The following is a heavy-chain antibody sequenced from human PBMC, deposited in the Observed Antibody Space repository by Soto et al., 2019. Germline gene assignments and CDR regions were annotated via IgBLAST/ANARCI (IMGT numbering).Heavy chain of an antibody. CDR1: GFTFSDAW. V-gene: IGHV3-15*01. CDR2: IKSKSDGGTT. Sequence: GGSLRLSCAASGFTFSDAWMSWVRQAPGKGLDWVGRIKSKSDGGTTEYAAPVRGRFTISRDDSKTTLYLQMNSLKTEDTAVYYCTTDLWRIAVVVGSTGYFNPWGQGTPVTVSS. D-gene: IGHD2-15*01. CDR3: TTDLWRIAVVVGSTGYFNP. J-gene: IGHJ5*02.